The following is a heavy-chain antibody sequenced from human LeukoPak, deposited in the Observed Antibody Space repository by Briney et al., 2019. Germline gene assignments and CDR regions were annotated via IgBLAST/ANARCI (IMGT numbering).Heavy chain of an antibody. J-gene: IGHJ3*02. D-gene: IGHD3-22*01. CDR1: GFTVSSNY. V-gene: IGHV3-7*01. CDR3: ARLEKYYYDSTFDI. CDR2: IKQDGSEK. Sequence: GGSLRLSCAASGFTVSSNYMSWVRQAPGKGLEWVANIKQDGSEKYYVDSVKGRFTISRDNAKNSLYLQMNSLRAEDTAVYYCARLEKYYYDSTFDIWGQGTMVTVSS.